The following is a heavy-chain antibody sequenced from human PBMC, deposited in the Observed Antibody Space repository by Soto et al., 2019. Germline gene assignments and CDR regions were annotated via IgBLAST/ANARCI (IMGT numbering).Heavy chain of an antibody. J-gene: IGHJ4*02. V-gene: IGHV2-5*02. CDR2: IYWDDDK. D-gene: IGHD3-10*01. CDR1: GFSLSTSGVG. CDR3: ARAMVRGVNDY. Sequence: QITLKESGPTLVKPTQTLTLTCTFSGFSLSTSGVGVGWIRQPPGKSLEWLALIYWDDDKGYSPSLKSRLTITKDTSKNQVVLTMTNMDPVDTATYYCARAMVRGVNDYWGQGTLVTVSS.